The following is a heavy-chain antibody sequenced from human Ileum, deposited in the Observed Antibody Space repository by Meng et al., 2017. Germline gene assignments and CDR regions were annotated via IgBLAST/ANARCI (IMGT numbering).Heavy chain of an antibody. V-gene: IGHV4-4*02. CDR3: ATSNDRDVYYLGY. D-gene: IGHD3-22*01. Sequence: QVQVQGSGPRPGKPSGTLSLTCAVSGTWWSWGRQPPGKGLEWIGEIFQSGRTNYNPSLKSRVTISIDKSKSQISLQLSAVTAADTAVYSCATSNDRDVYYLGYWGQGTLVTVSS. J-gene: IGHJ4*02. CDR1: GTW. CDR2: IFQSGRT.